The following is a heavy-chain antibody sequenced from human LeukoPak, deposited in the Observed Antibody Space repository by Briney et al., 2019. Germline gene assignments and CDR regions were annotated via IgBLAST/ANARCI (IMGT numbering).Heavy chain of an antibody. CDR1: GGSISSSSYY. Sequence: SETLSLTCTVSGGSISSSSYYWGWIRQPPGKGLEWIGSIYYSGSTYYNPSLKSRVTISVDTSKNQFSLKLSSVTAADTAVYYCARTSHSYYYYMDVWGKGTTVTVSS. J-gene: IGHJ6*03. CDR2: IYYSGST. CDR3: ARTSHSYYYYMDV. V-gene: IGHV4-39*07.